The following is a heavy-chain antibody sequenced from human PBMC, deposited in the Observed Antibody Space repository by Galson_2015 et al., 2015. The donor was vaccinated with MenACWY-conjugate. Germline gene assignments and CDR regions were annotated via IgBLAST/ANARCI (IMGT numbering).Heavy chain of an antibody. J-gene: IGHJ3*02. V-gene: IGHV1-18*01. Sequence: SVKVSCKASGYTFTSYGISWVRQAPGQGLEWMGWISAYNGNTNYAQKLQGRVTMTTDTSTSTAYMELRSLRSDDTAVYYCARELYSGSQRGAFDIWGQGTMVTVSS. CDR1: GYTFTSYG. D-gene: IGHD1-26*01. CDR3: ARELYSGSQRGAFDI. CDR2: ISAYNGNT.